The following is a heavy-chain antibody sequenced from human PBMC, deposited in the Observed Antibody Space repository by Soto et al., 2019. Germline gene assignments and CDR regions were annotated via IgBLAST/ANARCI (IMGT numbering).Heavy chain of an antibody. V-gene: IGHV4-31*03. D-gene: IGHD5-18*01. CDR2: IYYSGST. CDR1: GGSISSGGYY. CDR3: ARGADTAMGYYYYGMDV. Sequence: PSETLSLTCTVSGGSISSGGYYWSWIRQHPGKGLEWIGYIYYSGSTYYNPSLKSRVTISVDTSKNQFSLKLSSVTAADTAVYYCARGADTAMGYYYYGMDVWGQGTTVTVSS. J-gene: IGHJ6*02.